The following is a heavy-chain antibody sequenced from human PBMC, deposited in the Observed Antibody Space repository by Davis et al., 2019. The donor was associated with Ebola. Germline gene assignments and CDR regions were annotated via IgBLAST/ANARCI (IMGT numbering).Heavy chain of an antibody. CDR3: AKQGGSSGWYKFDY. J-gene: IGHJ4*02. V-gene: IGHV3-23*01. CDR1: GFTFSSYA. D-gene: IGHD6-19*01. CDR2: ISSRDGTT. Sequence: GESLKISCAASGFTFSSYAMTWVRQVPGKGLEWVSDISSRDGTTYYADSVKGRFTISRDNSKNTLYLQMNSLRAEDTAVYYCAKQGGSSGWYKFDYWGQGTQVTVSS.